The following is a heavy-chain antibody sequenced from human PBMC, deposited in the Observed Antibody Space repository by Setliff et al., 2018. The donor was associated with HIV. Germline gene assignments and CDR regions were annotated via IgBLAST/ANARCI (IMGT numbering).Heavy chain of an antibody. Sequence: PGGSLRLSCAASGFTFSSYAMSWVRQAPGKGLEWVSVIYSGGSSTYYAESVKGRFTISRDNSKSTLYLQMNSLRAEDTAVYYCARPLLRTNTVYGILGNWFDSWGRGTLVTVSS. CDR2: IYSGGSST. D-gene: IGHD2-8*01. CDR1: GFTFSSYA. V-gene: IGHV3-23*03. J-gene: IGHJ5*01. CDR3: ARPLLRTNTVYGILGNWFDS.